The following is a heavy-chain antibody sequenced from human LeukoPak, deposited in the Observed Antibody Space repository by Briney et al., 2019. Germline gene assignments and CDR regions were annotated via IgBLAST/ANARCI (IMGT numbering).Heavy chain of an antibody. V-gene: IGHV3-21*01. Sequence: GGSLRLSCAASGFTFSSYSMNWVRQAPGKGLEWVSSISSSSSYIYYADSVKGRFTISRDNAKNSLYLQMNSLRAEDTAVYYCARDSQPIVVVPAAIFRYYYYYMDVWGKGTTVTISS. CDR1: GFTFSSYS. CDR3: ARDSQPIVVVPAAIFRYYYYYMDV. D-gene: IGHD2-2*02. J-gene: IGHJ6*03. CDR2: ISSSSSYI.